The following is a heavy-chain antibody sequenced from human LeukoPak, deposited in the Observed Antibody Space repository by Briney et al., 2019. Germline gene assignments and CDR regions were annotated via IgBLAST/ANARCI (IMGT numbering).Heavy chain of an antibody. CDR3: ARGGSYAPLDY. CDR2: ISYDGSNK. V-gene: IGHV3-30*03. D-gene: IGHD1-26*01. CDR1: GFTFSSYG. J-gene: IGHJ4*02. Sequence: GRSLRLSCAASGFTFSSYGMHWVRQAPGKGLEWVSVISYDGSNKYYADSVKGRFTISRDNSKNTLYLQMNSLRAEDTAVCYCARGGSYAPLDYWGEGTLVSVSS.